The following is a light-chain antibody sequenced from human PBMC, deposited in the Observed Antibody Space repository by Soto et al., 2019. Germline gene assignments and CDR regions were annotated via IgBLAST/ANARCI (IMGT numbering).Light chain of an antibody. Sequence: AILMTQSPSSFSASTGDRVTITCRASQGISSYLAWYQQKPGKAPKLLIYAASTLQSGVPSRFSGSGSGTDITLTISCLQSEDFATYYCQQYYSYPPTFGQGTKVDIK. CDR2: AAS. V-gene: IGKV1-8*01. CDR3: QQYYSYPPT. J-gene: IGKJ1*01. CDR1: QGISSY.